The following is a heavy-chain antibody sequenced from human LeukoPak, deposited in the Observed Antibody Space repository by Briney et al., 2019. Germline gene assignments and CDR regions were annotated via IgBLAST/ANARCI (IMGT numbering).Heavy chain of an antibody. V-gene: IGHV4-30-4*02. D-gene: IGHD6-6*01. Sequence: PSETLSLTCTVSGGSISSGDYYWSWIRQPPGKGLEWIGYIYYSGSTYYNPSLKSRVTISVDTSKNRFSLKVSSVIAADTAMYYCARGGSRSYTSSTLDYWGQGTWSPSPQ. CDR1: GGSISSGDYY. CDR3: ARGGSRSYTSSTLDY. J-gene: IGHJ4*02. CDR2: IYYSGST.